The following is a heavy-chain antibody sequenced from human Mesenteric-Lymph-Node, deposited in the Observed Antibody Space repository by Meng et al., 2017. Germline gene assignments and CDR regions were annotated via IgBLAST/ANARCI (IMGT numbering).Heavy chain of an antibody. CDR2: ISAYNANT. V-gene: IGHV1-18*01. J-gene: IGHJ4*02. Sequence: VQLVQSGAEGKKPGSVVKFSCKASGYTFASFGVNWVRQSPGQGLEWMGWISAYNANTNYAQKLQGRVTMTTDTSTSTAYMELRSLRSDDTAVYYCAKDYYSDYVYDYWGQGTLVTVSS. CDR3: AKDYYSDYVYDY. D-gene: IGHD4-11*01. CDR1: GYTFASFG.